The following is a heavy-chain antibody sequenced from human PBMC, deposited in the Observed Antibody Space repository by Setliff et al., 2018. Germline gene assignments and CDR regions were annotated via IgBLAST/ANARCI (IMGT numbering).Heavy chain of an antibody. J-gene: IGHJ4*02. CDR1: GYTFTDYY. V-gene: IGHV1-2*02. Sequence: ASVKVSCKASGYTFTDYYIHWVRQAPGQGLEWMGWINPNSGGTNPAQRFQGRVTMTRDTSITTAYMELSSLRSDDTAVYYCARVPQEAFYYYARGNHFDSWGQGTLVTVSS. CDR3: ARVPQEAFYYYARGNHFDS. D-gene: IGHD3-10*02. CDR2: INPNSGGT.